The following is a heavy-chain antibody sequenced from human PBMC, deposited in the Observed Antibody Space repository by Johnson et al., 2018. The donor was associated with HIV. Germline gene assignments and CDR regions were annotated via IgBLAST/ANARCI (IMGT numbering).Heavy chain of an antibody. CDR1: GFTFSDYY. CDR3: ARVRSGGAFDS. D-gene: IGHD3-3*01. V-gene: IGHV3-33*08. Sequence: QMLLVESGGGLVKPGGSLRLSCAASGFTFSDYYMSWIRQAPGKGLEWVALIWYDGSNKYYADSVKGRFTISRDNSKNTLYLQMNSLRAGDTAVDYGARVRSGGAFDSGGQGTMVTVSS. J-gene: IGHJ3*02. CDR2: IWYDGSNK.